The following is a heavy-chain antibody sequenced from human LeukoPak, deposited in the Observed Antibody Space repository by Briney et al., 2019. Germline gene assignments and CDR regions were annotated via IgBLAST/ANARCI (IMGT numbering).Heavy chain of an antibody. D-gene: IGHD7-27*01. CDR2: ISSSSTYI. J-gene: IGHJ3*02. Sequence: PGGSLRLSCAASGFTFSSYSMIWVRQAPGKGLEWVSFISSSSTYIYYADSVKGRFTISRDNAKKSLYLQMNSLRAEDTAVYYCAKDRWGSRPHAFDIWGQGTMVTVSS. CDR3: AKDRWGSRPHAFDI. CDR1: GFTFSSYS. V-gene: IGHV3-21*04.